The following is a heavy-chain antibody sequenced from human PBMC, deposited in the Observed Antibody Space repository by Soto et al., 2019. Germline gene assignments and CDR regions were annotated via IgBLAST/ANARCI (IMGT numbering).Heavy chain of an antibody. CDR1: GFSLSTSGVG. J-gene: IGHJ4*02. V-gene: IGHV2-5*02. CDR2: LYWDDDK. Sequence: SGPTLVNPTQNLTLTCTFSGFSLSTSGVGVGWIRQPPGKALEWLALLYWDDDKRYSPSLKSRLTITKDTSKNQVVLTMTNMDPVDTATYYCAHRQDSYGYSHFDYWGQGTLVTVSS. CDR3: AHRQDSYGYSHFDY. D-gene: IGHD5-18*01.